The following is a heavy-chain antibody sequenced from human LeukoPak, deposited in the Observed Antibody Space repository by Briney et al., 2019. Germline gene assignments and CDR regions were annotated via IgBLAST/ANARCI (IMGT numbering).Heavy chain of an antibody. J-gene: IGHJ4*02. Sequence: SETLSLTCAVYGAALSEYYWSWIQQSPGKGLEWIGEVAHKGPTVYSPTLNRKYNPSFKSRVTMSVDPSKNQFSLKLTSVTVADTATYYCVRQGTNSGYYLLDYWGQGHLVIVSS. CDR2: VAHKGPTVYSPTLNR. CDR1: GAALSEYY. CDR3: VRQGTNSGYYLLDY. V-gene: IGHV4-34*01. D-gene: IGHD3-22*01.